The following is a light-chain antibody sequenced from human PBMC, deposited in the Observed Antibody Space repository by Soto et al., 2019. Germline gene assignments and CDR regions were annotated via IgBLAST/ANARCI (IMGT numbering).Light chain of an antibody. CDR1: QSISSY. Sequence: DIQMTQSPSSLSASVGDRVTITCRASQSISSYLNWYQQKPGKAPKLLIYAASSLQSGVPSRFSGSGSGTDFTLTISSLQPEDFATYYCRQSYSTPQTFGQETNVEIK. CDR2: AAS. CDR3: RQSYSTPQT. J-gene: IGKJ1*01. V-gene: IGKV1-39*01.